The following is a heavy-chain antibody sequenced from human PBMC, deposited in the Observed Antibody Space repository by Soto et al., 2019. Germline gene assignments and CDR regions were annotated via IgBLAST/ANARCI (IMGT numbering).Heavy chain of an antibody. J-gene: IGHJ5*01. V-gene: IGHV6-1*01. D-gene: IGHD1-26*01. Sequence: PSQTLSLTCAISGDRVSSSSVTWYWIRQSPSRGIEWLGRTYYRSKWYNDYAESVKSRITINPDTSKNQFSLHLNSVTPEDTAVYYCVRLIGNSWLDFWGQGTLVTVSS. CDR3: VRLIGNSWLDF. CDR1: GDRVSSSSVT. CDR2: TYYRSKWYN.